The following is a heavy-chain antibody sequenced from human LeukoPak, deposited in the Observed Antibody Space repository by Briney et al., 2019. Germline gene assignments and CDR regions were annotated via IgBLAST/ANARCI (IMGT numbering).Heavy chain of an antibody. CDR1: GGSISTFY. CDR2: IFTSGST. V-gene: IGHV4-4*07. D-gene: IGHD4-17*01. CDR3: ARVRGATVTTGDYYYYYMDV. Sequence: SETLSLTCAVSGGSISTFYWSWIRQPAGKGLEWIGRIFTSGSTNYNPSLKSRVTMSLDTSKNQFSLKLTSVTAADTAVYYCARVRGATVTTGDYYYYYMDVWGKGTTVTISS. J-gene: IGHJ6*03.